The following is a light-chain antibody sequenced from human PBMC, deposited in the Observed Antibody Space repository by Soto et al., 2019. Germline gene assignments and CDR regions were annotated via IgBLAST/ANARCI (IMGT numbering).Light chain of an antibody. Sequence: EIVLTQSPGTLSLSSGEIATLSCRASQSVRSNYLAWYQQKPGQAPRLLIYGASTRATGIPDRFGGSLSGTDFTLTISRLEPEDFAVYYCQQYASSPLTFGGGTKVEIK. V-gene: IGKV3-20*01. J-gene: IGKJ4*01. CDR3: QQYASSPLT. CDR1: QSVRSNY. CDR2: GAS.